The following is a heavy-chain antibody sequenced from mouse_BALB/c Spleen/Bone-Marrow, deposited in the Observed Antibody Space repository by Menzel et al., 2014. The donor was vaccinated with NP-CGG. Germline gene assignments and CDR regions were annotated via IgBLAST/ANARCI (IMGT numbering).Heavy chain of an antibody. CDR1: GFTFSDYY. CDR3: ARGGIYYGMDY. Sequence: EVKLMESGGGLVQPGGPLKLSCATSGFTFSDYYMYWVRQTPEKRLEWVAYISNGGGSTYYPDTVKGRFTISRDNAKNTLYLQMSRLKSEDTAMYYCARGGIYYGMDYWGQGTSVTVSS. V-gene: IGHV5-12*02. CDR2: ISNGGGST. J-gene: IGHJ4*01.